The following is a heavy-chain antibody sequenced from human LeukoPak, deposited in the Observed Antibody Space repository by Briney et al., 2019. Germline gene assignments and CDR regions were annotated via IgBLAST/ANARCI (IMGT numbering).Heavy chain of an antibody. CDR2: IYPGDSDT. V-gene: IGHV5-51*01. D-gene: IGHD5-18*01. CDR1: GYSFTSYW. Sequence: PGESLKISCKGSGYSFTSYWIGWVRKMPGKGLEWMGIIYPGDSDTRYSPSLQGQVNISADKSISTAYLQWSSLKASDTAMYYCARQESYGPADYYYGMDVWGQGSTVTVSS. CDR3: ARQESYGPADYYYGMDV. J-gene: IGHJ6*02.